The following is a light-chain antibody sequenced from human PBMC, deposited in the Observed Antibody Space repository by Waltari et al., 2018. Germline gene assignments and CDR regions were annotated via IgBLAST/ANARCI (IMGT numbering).Light chain of an antibody. J-gene: IGKJ5*01. CDR3: QQTYNTPYT. V-gene: IGKV1-39*01. CDR2: AAS. Sequence: DIQMTQSPLSLSLSVGERVAINCRPSQDIGSYLNWYQQKPGKAPKLLVYAASTVESGVPSRFIGGGSGTDFTLTITSLQPEDIATYYCQQTYNTPYTFGQGTRLEIK. CDR1: QDIGSY.